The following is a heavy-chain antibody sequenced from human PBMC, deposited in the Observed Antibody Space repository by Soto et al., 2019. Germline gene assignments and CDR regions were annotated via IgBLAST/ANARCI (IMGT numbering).Heavy chain of an antibody. CDR3: ARAGTGGYSGYDVARTYWFDP. J-gene: IGHJ5*02. CDR1: GYTFTSYD. CDR2: MNPNSGNT. D-gene: IGHD5-12*01. V-gene: IGHV1-8*01. Sequence: ASVKVSCKASGYTFTSYDINWVRQATGQGFEYLGWMNPNSGNTGYVKKFQGRVTMTRDTSMSTAYMELSSVTAADTAVYYCARAGTGGYSGYDVARTYWFDPWGQGTLVTVS.